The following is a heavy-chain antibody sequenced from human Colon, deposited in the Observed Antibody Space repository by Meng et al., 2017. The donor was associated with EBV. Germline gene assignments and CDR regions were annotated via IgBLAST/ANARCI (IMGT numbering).Heavy chain of an antibody. Sequence: VHLFDSGGTFVQPVGSLRLSCAASGFTFSSYAMNWVRQAPGKGLQWLSGIGGSGFNTYYAGSVKGRFTISRDNSKDTLYLQMNNLSAEDTAIYYCVRKFSGELLFDYWGQGTLVTVSS. J-gene: IGHJ4*02. V-gene: IGHV3-23*01. CDR3: VRKFSGELLFDY. CDR2: IGGSGFNT. CDR1: GFTFSSYA. D-gene: IGHD4-23*01.